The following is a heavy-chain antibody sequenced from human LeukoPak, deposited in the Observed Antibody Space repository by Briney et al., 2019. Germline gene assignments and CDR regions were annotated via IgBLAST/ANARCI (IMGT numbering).Heavy chain of an antibody. V-gene: IGHV3-7*01. CDR2: IKEDGSEK. CDR1: GFTFSSYW. D-gene: IGHD4-17*01. Sequence: GGSLRLSCAASGFTFSSYWTSWVRQAPGKGLEWVANIKEDGSEKYYVDSVKGRFTISRDNAKNSLYLQMSSLRAEDTAVYYCATHDYGDSGGVFDIWGQGTMVTVSS. CDR3: ATHDYGDSGGVFDI. J-gene: IGHJ3*02.